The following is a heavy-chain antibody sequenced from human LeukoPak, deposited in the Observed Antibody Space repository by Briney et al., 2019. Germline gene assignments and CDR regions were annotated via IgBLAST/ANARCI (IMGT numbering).Heavy chain of an antibody. J-gene: IGHJ6*02. V-gene: IGHV3-30-3*01. CDR2: ISYDGSNK. Sequence: GGSLRLSCAASGFTFSSYAMPWVRQAPGKGLEWVAVISYDGSNKYYADSVKGRFTISRDNSKNTLYLQMNSLRAEDTAVYYCASSYYDSSGWQGPMLYGMDVWGQGTTVTVSS. CDR3: ASSYYDSSGWQGPMLYGMDV. D-gene: IGHD3-22*01. CDR1: GFTFSSYA.